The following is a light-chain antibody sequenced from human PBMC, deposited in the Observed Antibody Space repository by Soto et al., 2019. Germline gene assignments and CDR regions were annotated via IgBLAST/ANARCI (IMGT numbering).Light chain of an antibody. CDR3: SSYAGSNNFV. CDR2: EVS. CDR1: SSDVGGYNY. J-gene: IGLJ1*01. V-gene: IGLV2-8*01. Sequence: QSVLTQPPSASGSPGQSVTISCTGTSSDVGGYNYVSWYQQHPGKAPKLMIYEVSERPSGVPDRFSGSESSNTDSPTVSGLQAEDEADYYCSSYAGSNNFVFGTGSKVTVL.